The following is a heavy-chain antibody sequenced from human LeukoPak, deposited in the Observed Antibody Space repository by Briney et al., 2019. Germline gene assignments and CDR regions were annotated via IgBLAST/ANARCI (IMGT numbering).Heavy chain of an antibody. CDR1: GGSFSGYY. CDR2: INHSGST. CDR3: ARSGAGYYYMDV. V-gene: IGHV4-34*01. Sequence: PSETLSLTCAVYGGSFSGYYWSWIRQPPGKGLEWIGEINHSGSTNYNPSLKSRVTISVDTSKNKFSLKLSSVTAADTAVYYCARSGAGYYYMDVWGKGTTVTVSS. J-gene: IGHJ6*03. D-gene: IGHD1-26*01.